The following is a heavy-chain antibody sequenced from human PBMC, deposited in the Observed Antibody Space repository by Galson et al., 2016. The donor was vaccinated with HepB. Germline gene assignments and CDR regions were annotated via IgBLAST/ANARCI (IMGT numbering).Heavy chain of an antibody. V-gene: IGHV1-69*13. J-gene: IGHJ5*02. CDR3: ARGGYCGDGRCLPNWFDP. CDR1: GSRITHYA. D-gene: IGHD2-15*01. Sequence: SVKVSCKASGSRITHYAFSWVRQAPSQGLEWMGTIIPILPPPNYAPNFEGRVTITADESTNTVHMELSSLTSDDTAVYYCARGGYCGDGRCLPNWFDPWGPGTLVAVSS. CDR2: IIPILPPP.